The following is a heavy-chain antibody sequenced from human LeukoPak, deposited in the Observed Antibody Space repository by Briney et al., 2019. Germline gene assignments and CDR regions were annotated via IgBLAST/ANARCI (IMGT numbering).Heavy chain of an antibody. CDR1: GFTFSSYW. D-gene: IGHD5-24*01. CDR3: ARDYKYAFDN. V-gene: IGHV3-7*01. Sequence: TGGSLRLSCEASGFTFSSYWMTWVRQAPGKGLEWVANIKLDGSERYYVDSVKGRFTISRDDAKNSLYLQMNSLRVEDTAVYYCARDYKYAFDNWGQGTLVTVSS. CDR2: IKLDGSER. J-gene: IGHJ4*02.